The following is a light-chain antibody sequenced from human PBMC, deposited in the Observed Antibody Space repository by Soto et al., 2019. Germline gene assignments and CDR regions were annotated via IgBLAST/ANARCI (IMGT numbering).Light chain of an antibody. V-gene: IGKV1-5*01. CDR2: DAS. CDR1: QSISSR. J-gene: IGKJ1*01. Sequence: DIQMTQSPSTLSASVGDRVTITCRASQSISSRLAWFQQKPERAPRVLIYDASSLESGVPSRFSGSGSGTEFTLTISSLQPDDFATYYCQQYMSYSFGQGTKVDIK. CDR3: QQYMSYS.